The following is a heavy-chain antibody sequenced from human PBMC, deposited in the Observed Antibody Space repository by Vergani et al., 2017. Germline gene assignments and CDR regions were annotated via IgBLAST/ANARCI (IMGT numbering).Heavy chain of an antibody. D-gene: IGHD3-22*01. CDR2: ISSSSSTI. J-gene: IGHJ4*02. CDR3: ARDLGRSSGPIPTDY. V-gene: IGHV3-48*01. CDR1: GFTFSSCS. Sequence: EVQLVESGGGLVQPGGSLRLSCAASGFTFSSCSMNWVRQAPGKGLEWVSYISSSSSTIYYADSVKGRFTISRDNAKNSLYLQMNSLRAEDTAVYYCARDLGRSSGPIPTDYWGQGTLVTVSS.